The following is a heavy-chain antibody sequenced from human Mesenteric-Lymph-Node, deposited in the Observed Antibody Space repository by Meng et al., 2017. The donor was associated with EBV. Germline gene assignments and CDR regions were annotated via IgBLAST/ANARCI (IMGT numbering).Heavy chain of an antibody. CDR3: ARGALYDRSGD. D-gene: IGHD3-22*01. V-gene: IGHV1-18*01. J-gene: IGHJ4*02. Sequence: VQLVQSRAEVKKPGASVKVSCKASGYTFTNYDISWVRQAPGQGLEWMGWISAYNGHTSYTQKLQGRVTMTTDTSTNTAYMELRSLRSDDTAVYYCARGALYDRSGDWGQGTLVTVSS. CDR2: ISAYNGHT. CDR1: GYTFTNYD.